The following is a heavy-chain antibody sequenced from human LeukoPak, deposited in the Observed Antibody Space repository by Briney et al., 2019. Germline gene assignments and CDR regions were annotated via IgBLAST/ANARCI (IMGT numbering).Heavy chain of an antibody. CDR1: GFTFSSYS. J-gene: IGHJ5*02. D-gene: IGHD3-3*01. V-gene: IGHV3-7*01. CDR2: IKHDGSEN. Sequence: GGSLRLSCAASGFTFSSYSMNWVRQAPGKGLEWLASIKHDGSENYLVDSVKGRFTTSRDNAQSSLFLQMNSLRVDDTAVYHCARIYYDSWSGYSWFDPWGQGILVTVSS. CDR3: ARIYYDSWSGYSWFDP.